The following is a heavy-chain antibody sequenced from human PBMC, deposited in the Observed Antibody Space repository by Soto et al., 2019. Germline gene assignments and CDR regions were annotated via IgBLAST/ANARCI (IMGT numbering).Heavy chain of an antibody. CDR2: IYYSGST. D-gene: IGHD3-10*01. Sequence: QVQLQESGPGLVKPSETLSLTCTVSGGSISSYYWSWIRQPPGKGLEWIGYIYYSGSTNYNPSLKSRVTISVDTSKNQFSLKLSSVTAADTAVYYCALRTRSIDYWGQGTLVTVSS. CDR1: GGSISSYY. J-gene: IGHJ4*02. CDR3: ALRTRSIDY. V-gene: IGHV4-59*01.